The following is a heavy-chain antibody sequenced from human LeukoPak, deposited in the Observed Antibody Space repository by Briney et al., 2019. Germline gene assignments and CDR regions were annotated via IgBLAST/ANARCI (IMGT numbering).Heavy chain of an antibody. D-gene: IGHD2-15*01. J-gene: IGHJ4*02. Sequence: GGSLRLSCTASEFTFNSYGMHWVRQAPGKGLEWVAFIRFDGSDEHYADSVKGRFTISRDNSKNTLYLQMNSLRAEDTAVYYCAKDRRGSCNAGSCYCCDYWGRGALVAVSS. V-gene: IGHV3-30*02. CDR3: AKDRRGSCNAGSCYCCDY. CDR1: EFTFNSYG. CDR2: IRFDGSDE.